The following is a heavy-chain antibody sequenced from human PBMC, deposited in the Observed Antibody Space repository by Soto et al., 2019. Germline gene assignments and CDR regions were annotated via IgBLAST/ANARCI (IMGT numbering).Heavy chain of an antibody. J-gene: IGHJ4*02. Sequence: ASVKVSCKASGYTFTSYGISWVRQAPGQGLEWMGRISPYNGNTNYAQKFQGRVTMTADKSTSTAYMELSSLRSEDTAVYYCARDRDYDFWVFDYWGQGTLVTVSS. CDR2: ISPYNGNT. CDR3: ARDRDYDFWVFDY. V-gene: IGHV1-18*01. D-gene: IGHD3-3*01. CDR1: GYTFTSYG.